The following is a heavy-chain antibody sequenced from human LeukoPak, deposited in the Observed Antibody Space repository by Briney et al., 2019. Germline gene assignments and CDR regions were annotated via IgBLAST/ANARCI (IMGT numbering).Heavy chain of an antibody. J-gene: IGHJ5*02. D-gene: IGHD3-3*01. CDR3: ARGLTYYDFWSGDNWFDP. CDR2: INHSGST. V-gene: IGHV4-34*01. Sequence: SGTLSLTCAVYGGSFSGYYWSWIRQPPGKGLEWIGEINHSGSTNYNPSLKSRVTISVDTSKNQFSLKLSSVTAADTAVYYCARGLTYYDFWSGDNWFDPWGQGTLVTVSS. CDR1: GGSFSGYY.